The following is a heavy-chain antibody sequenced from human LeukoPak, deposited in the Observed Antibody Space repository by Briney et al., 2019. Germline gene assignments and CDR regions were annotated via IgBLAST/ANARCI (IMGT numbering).Heavy chain of an antibody. Sequence: ASVKVSCKASGYTFTDYYMHWVRQAPGQGLEWMGWSNPNSGDTNYAQKFQGRVTMTTDTSMTTAYMELRRLSSEDMAVYYCARGGMVAAIVDWFDPWGQGTLVTVSS. CDR2: SNPNSGDT. D-gene: IGHD2-15*01. CDR1: GYTFTDYY. CDR3: ARGGMVAAIVDWFDP. J-gene: IGHJ5*02. V-gene: IGHV1-2*02.